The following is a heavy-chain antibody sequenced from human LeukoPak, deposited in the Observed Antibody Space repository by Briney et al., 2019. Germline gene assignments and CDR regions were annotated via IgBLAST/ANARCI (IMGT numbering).Heavy chain of an antibody. CDR3: ARRRGRIVGATIDAFDI. D-gene: IGHD1-26*01. CDR1: GGTFSSYA. J-gene: IGHJ3*02. V-gene: IGHV1-69*05. CDR2: IIPIFGTA. Sequence: ASVKVSCKASGGTFSSYAISWVRQAPGQGLEWMGGIIPIFGTANYAQKFQGRVTITTDESTSTAYMELSSLRSEDTAVYYCARRRGRIVGATIDAFDIWGQGTMVTVSS.